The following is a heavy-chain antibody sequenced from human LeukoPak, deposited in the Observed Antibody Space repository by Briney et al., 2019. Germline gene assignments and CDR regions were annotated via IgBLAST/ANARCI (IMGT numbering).Heavy chain of an antibody. CDR3: ARENDYGNNWFDP. D-gene: IGHD4-17*01. V-gene: IGHV1-46*01. CDR1: GYSFSSYY. J-gene: IGHJ5*02. CDR2: INPIGDST. Sequence: ASVKVSCKASGYSFSSYYMHWVRQAPGQGLEWMGIINPIGDSTTYAQKFQGRVTMTRDTSTRTVYMELSSLRSDDTAVYYCARENDYGNNWFDPGGQGTLVTVSS.